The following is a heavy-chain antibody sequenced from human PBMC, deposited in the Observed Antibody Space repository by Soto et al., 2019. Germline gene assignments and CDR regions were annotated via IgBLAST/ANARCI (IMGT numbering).Heavy chain of an antibody. CDR1: GGTFGSYA. Sequence: QVQLVQSGAEVKKPGSSVKVSCKASGGTFGSYAISWVRQAPGQGLEWMGGIIPIPGPANYEQKFQGRVTIAADESTSTAYMELSSLRSEDTAVYYCARSQGSSTSLEIYYYYYYGMDVWGQGTTVTVSS. CDR2: IIPIPGPA. CDR3: ARSQGSSTSLEIYYYYYYGMDV. J-gene: IGHJ6*02. V-gene: IGHV1-69*01. D-gene: IGHD2-2*01.